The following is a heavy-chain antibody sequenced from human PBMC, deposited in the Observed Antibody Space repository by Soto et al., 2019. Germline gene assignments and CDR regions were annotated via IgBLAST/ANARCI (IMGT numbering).Heavy chain of an antibody. J-gene: IGHJ4*02. V-gene: IGHV1-18*01. D-gene: IGHD4-17*01. CDR3: ARVSGGNCGDYEFAY. CDR1: GYTFTRYG. CDR2: ITAKKGKT. Sequence: QVQLVQSGAEVKKPGASVKVSCKASGYTFTRYGIAWVRQAPGQGLEWMGWITAKKGKTDYSQKFQGRVTMTTDTSTSTAYMELRSLRSDDTAMYFCARVSGGNCGDYEFAYWGQGTLVTVSS.